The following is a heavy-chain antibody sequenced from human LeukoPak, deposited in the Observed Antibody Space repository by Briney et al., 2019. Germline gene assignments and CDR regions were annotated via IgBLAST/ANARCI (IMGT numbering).Heavy chain of an antibody. Sequence: SETLSLTCAVYGGSFSGYYWSWIRQPPGKGLEWIGEINHSGSTNYNPSLKSRVTISVDTSKNQFSLKLSSVTAADTAVYYCARRPYSSGGSLFDYWGQGTLVTVSS. V-gene: IGHV4-34*01. CDR3: ARRPYSSGGSLFDY. CDR1: GGSFSGYY. CDR2: INHSGST. D-gene: IGHD6-19*01. J-gene: IGHJ4*02.